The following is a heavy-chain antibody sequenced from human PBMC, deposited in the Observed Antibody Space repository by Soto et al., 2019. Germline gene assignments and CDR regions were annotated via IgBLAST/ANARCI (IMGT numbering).Heavy chain of an antibody. CDR2: IYYTGNT. Sequence: SETLSLTCTVSGGSVNSGSYYWSWIRQSPGKGLEWMGYIYYTGNTKYNPSLESRVTMSLDTSKSQFSLNLNSVTAADTAVYYCARGYDILTGPLDYWGPGTLVTVSS. CDR3: ARGYDILTGPLDY. D-gene: IGHD3-9*01. V-gene: IGHV4-61*01. CDR1: GGSVNSGSYY. J-gene: IGHJ4*02.